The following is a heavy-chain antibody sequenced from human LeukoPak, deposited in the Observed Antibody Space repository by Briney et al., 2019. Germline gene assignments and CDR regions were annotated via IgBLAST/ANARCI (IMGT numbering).Heavy chain of an antibody. CDR1: GFTFSSYG. CDR3: AKDRCSNGIGCYYYYMEV. V-gene: IGHV3-30*18. CDR2: ISYDGSNK. J-gene: IGHJ6*03. Sequence: GGSLRLSCAGSGFTFSSYGMHWVRQAPGKGLEWVAVISYDGSNKYYADSVKGRFTISRDNSKNTLYLQMNSLRTEDTAVYYCAKDRCSNGIGCYYYYMEVWGKGTTVTISS. D-gene: IGHD2-8*01.